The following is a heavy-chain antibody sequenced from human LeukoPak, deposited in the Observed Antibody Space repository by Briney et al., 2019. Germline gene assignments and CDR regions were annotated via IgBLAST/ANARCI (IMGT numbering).Heavy chain of an antibody. J-gene: IGHJ4*02. CDR1: GYTFTSYG. Sequence: ASVKVSCKASGYTFTSYGISWVRQAPGQGLEWMGWISAYNGNTNYAQKLQGRVTMTTDTSTSTAYMELSRLRSDDTAVYYCARDYSRGYSYGADYWGQGTLVTVSS. V-gene: IGHV1-18*01. CDR3: ARDYSRGYSYGADY. D-gene: IGHD5-18*01. CDR2: ISAYNGNT.